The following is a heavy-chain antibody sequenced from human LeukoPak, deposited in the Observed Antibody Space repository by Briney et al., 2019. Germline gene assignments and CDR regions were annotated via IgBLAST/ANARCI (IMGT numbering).Heavy chain of an antibody. CDR3: ASLPRFDP. Sequence: GGSLRLSCAASGFTSSSYAMHWVRQAPGKGLEYVSAISSNGGSTYYANSVKGRFTISRDNSKNTLYLQMGSLRAEDMAVYYCASLPRFDPWGQGTLVTVSS. CDR1: GFTSSSYA. V-gene: IGHV3-64*01. CDR2: ISSNGGST. J-gene: IGHJ5*02.